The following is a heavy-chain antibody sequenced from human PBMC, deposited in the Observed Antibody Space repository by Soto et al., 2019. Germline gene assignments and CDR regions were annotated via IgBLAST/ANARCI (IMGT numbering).Heavy chain of an antibody. D-gene: IGHD1-26*01. J-gene: IGHJ6*02. Sequence: SLRLSCAASGFTFSSYGMHWVRQAPGKGLEWVAVISYDGSNKYYADSVKGRFTISRDNSKNTLYLQMNSLRAEDTAVYYCACESGMGYYYYGMDVWGQGTTVTVSS. CDR1: GFTFSSYG. CDR2: ISYDGSNK. V-gene: IGHV3-30*03. CDR3: ACESGMGYYYYGMDV.